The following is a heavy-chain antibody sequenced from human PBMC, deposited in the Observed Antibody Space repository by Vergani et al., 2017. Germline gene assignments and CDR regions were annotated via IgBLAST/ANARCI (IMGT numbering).Heavy chain of an antibody. D-gene: IGHD2-15*01. J-gene: IGHJ4*02. CDR3: ARLSYVTTPYLQGGYDC. CDR2: FSARYPST. V-gene: IGHV3-23*01. Sequence: EVQLLQSGGGVIQPGGSVRLSCAASGFTFSACPMTWFRQAPGKGVEWVSAFSARYPSTYYADYVKGRFTISRDNSKNMLYLQMNSLRAEDTAVYYCARLSYVTTPYLQGGYDCWGQGTLVSVSS. CDR1: GFTFSACP.